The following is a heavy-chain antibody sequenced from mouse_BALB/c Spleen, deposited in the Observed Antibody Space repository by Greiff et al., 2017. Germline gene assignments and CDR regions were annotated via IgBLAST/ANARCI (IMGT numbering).Heavy chain of an antibody. J-gene: IGHJ4*01. V-gene: IGHV5-6-3*01. Sequence: EVQLVESGGGLVQPGGSLKLSCAASGFTFSSYGMSWVRQTPDKRLELVATINSNGGSTYYPDSVKGRFTISRDNAKNTLYLQMSSLKSEDTAMYYCARDYYGSSLISFYAMDYWGQGTSVTVSS. CDR2: INSNGGST. D-gene: IGHD1-1*01. CDR1: GFTFSSYG. CDR3: ARDYYGSSLISFYAMDY.